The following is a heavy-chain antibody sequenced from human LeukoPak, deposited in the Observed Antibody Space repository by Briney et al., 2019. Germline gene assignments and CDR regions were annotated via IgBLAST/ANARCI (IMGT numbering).Heavy chain of an antibody. J-gene: IGHJ3*02. CDR3: ASIGSGYYAHDAFDI. V-gene: IGHV1-8*02. D-gene: IGHD3-22*01. CDR2: MNPNSGNT. Sequence: ASVKVSCKASGYTFTSYGISWVRQAPGQGLEWMGWMNPNSGNTGYAQKFQGRVTMTRNTSISTAYMELSSLRSEDTAVYYCASIGSGYYAHDAFDIWGQGTMVTVSS. CDR1: GYTFTSYG.